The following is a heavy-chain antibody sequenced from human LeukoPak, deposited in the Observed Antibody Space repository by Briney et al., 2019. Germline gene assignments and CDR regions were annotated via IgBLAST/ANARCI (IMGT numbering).Heavy chain of an antibody. Sequence: SCKASGYTFTSYAMNWVRQAPGKGLEWVAVISYDGSNKYYADSVKGRFTISRDNSKNTLYLQMNSLRAEDTAVYYCATVARSIVGATYWGDAFDIWGQGTMVTVSS. CDR2: ISYDGSNK. D-gene: IGHD1-26*01. V-gene: IGHV3-30*04. J-gene: IGHJ3*02. CDR3: ATVARSIVGATYWGDAFDI. CDR1: GYTFTSYA.